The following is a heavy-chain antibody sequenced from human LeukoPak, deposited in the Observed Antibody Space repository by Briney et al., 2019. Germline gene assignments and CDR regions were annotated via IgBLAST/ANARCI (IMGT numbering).Heavy chain of an antibody. CDR3: TTDTWYSAGH. CDR1: GFIFSGSW. Sequence: GGSLRLSCTASGFIFSGSWMAWIRQAPGKGLEWVAIIRKDGSEKYYVDSMKGRFTISRDNAKNSLFLQMNSLRAEDTAIYYCTTDTWYSAGHWGQGTLVTVSS. CDR2: IRKDGSEK. D-gene: IGHD2-15*01. J-gene: IGHJ4*02. V-gene: IGHV3-7*03.